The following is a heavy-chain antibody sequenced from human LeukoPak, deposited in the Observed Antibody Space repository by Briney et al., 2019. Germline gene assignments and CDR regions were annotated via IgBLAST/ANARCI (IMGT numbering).Heavy chain of an antibody. CDR1: GGSFSGYY. CDR3: ARDPGYSGYEGVDY. CDR2: INHSGST. V-gene: IGHV4-34*01. J-gene: IGHJ4*02. D-gene: IGHD5-12*01. Sequence: SETLSLTCAVYGGSFSGYYWSWIRQPPGKGPEWIGEINHSGSTNYNPSLKSRVTISVDTSKNQFSLKLSSVTAADTAVYYCARDPGYSGYEGVDYWGQGTLVTVSS.